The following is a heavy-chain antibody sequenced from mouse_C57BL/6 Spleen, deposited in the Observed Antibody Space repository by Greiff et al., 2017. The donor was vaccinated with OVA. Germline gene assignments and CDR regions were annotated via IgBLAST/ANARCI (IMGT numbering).Heavy chain of an antibody. Sequence: VQLQQSGPELVKPGASVKISCKASGYTFTDYYMNWVKQSHGKSLEWIGDINPNNGGTSYNQKFKGKATLTVDKSSSTAYMELRSLTSEDSAVYYCAREGEWDGNPFAYWGQGTLVTVSA. CDR3: AREGEWDGNPFAY. J-gene: IGHJ3*01. CDR1: GYTFTDYY. D-gene: IGHD2-1*01. CDR2: INPNNGGT. V-gene: IGHV1-26*01.